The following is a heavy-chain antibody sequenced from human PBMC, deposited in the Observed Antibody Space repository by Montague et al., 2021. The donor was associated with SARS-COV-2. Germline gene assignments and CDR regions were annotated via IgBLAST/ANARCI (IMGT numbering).Heavy chain of an antibody. V-gene: IGHV4-39*01. J-gene: IGHJ6*02. CDR3: ASEGVEYSSSWYARYYYYGMDA. CDR2: IYYSGST. CDR1: GGSISSSSYY. Sequence: SETLSLTCTVSGGSISSSSYYWGWIRQPPRKGLEWIGSIYYSGSTYYNPSLKSRVTISVDTSKNQFSLKLSSVTAADTAVYYCASEGVEYSSSWYARYYYYGMDAWGQGTTVTVSS. D-gene: IGHD6-13*01.